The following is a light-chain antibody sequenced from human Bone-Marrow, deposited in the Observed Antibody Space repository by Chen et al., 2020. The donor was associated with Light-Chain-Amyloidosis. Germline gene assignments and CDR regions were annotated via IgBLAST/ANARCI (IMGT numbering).Light chain of an antibody. CDR3: QKHNYAPCS. CDR2: SAS. Sequence: DIQMTQSPSSLSASVGDRVTITCRASQDIENYLAWYQQRPGQVPELLIYSASNLQSGVPSRFSGSGSGTDFTLTISSLQPEDVATYYCQKHNYAPCSFGQGTKLEIK. CDR1: QDIENY. J-gene: IGKJ2*04. V-gene: IGKV1-27*01.